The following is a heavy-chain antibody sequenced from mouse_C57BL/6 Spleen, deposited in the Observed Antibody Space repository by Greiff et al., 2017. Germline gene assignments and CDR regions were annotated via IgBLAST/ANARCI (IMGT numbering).Heavy chain of an antibody. J-gene: IGHJ2*01. V-gene: IGHV1-9*01. CDR3: ARYPLSTTVVATGDYFDY. CDR2: ILPGSGST. Sequence: QLKQSGAELMKPGASVKLSCKATGYTFTGYWIEWVKQRPGHGLEWIGEILPGSGSTNYNEKFKGKATFTADTSSNPAYMQLSILTTEDSAIYYCARYPLSTTVVATGDYFDYWGQGTTLTVSS. CDR1: GYTFTGYW. D-gene: IGHD1-1*01.